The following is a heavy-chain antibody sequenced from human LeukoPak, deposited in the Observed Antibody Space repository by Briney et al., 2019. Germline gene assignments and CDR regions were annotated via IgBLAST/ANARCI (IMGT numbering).Heavy chain of an antibody. J-gene: IGHJ2*01. CDR2: IWYDGSNK. CDR1: GFTFSSYG. V-gene: IGHV3-33*06. D-gene: IGHD5-18*01. Sequence: GGSLRLSCAASGFTFSSYGMHWVRQAPGKGLEWVAVIWYDGSNKYYADSVKGRFTISRDNSKNTLYLQMNSLRAEDTAVYYCAKPPSWIQLWFWYFDLWGRGTLVTVSS. CDR3: AKPPSWIQLWFWYFDL.